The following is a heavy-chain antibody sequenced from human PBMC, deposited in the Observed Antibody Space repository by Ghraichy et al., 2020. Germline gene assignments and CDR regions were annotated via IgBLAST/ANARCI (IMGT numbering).Heavy chain of an antibody. J-gene: IGHJ5*02. CDR1: GFTFSSYA. D-gene: IGHD6-19*01. V-gene: IGHV3-23*01. CDR2: ISSSGGGT. Sequence: GGSLRLSCAASGFTFSSYAMTWVRQAPGKGLEWVSTISSSGGGTYYADSVKGRFTISRDNSKNSLYLQMNSLRAEDTAVYYCAKRVAGTERWFDPWGQGTLVTVSP. CDR3: AKRVAGTERWFDP.